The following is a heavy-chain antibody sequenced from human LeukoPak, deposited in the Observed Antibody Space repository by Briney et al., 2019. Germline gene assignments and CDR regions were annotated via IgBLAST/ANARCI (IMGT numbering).Heavy chain of an antibody. CDR3: ATARLGSGLEGAFDL. Sequence: SETLSLTCTVSGGSISSYHWSWIRQPPGKGLEWIGYIYYSGSTNYNPSLKSRVTISVDTSKKHFSLKLSSVTAADTAAYYCATARLGSGLEGAFDLWGQGTMVTVSS. J-gene: IGHJ3*01. CDR2: IYYSGST. D-gene: IGHD6-25*01. CDR1: GGSISSYH. V-gene: IGHV4-59*01.